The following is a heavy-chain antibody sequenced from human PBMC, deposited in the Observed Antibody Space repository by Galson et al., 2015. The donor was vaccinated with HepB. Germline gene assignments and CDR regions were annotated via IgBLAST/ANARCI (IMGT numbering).Heavy chain of an antibody. J-gene: IGHJ4*02. Sequence: SLRLSCAASGFTFDDYAMHWVRQAPGKGLEWVSGISWNSGSIGYADSVKGRFTISRDNAKNSLYLQMNSLRAEDTALCYCAKDLALDIVVVVAAGGFDYWGQGTLVTVSS. V-gene: IGHV3-9*01. CDR1: GFTFDDYA. D-gene: IGHD2-15*01. CDR3: AKDLALDIVVVVAAGGFDY. CDR2: ISWNSGSI.